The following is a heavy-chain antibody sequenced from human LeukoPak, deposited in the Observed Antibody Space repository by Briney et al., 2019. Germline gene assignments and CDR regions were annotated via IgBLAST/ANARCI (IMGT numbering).Heavy chain of an antibody. CDR1: GFTFSSYS. V-gene: IGHV3-48*01. D-gene: IGHD3-22*01. CDR2: MSSSSSTI. Sequence: PGGSLRLSCAASGFTFSSYSMKWVRQAPGKGLEWVSYMSSSSSTIYYAGSVKGRFTISRDNAKNPLYLQMNSLRAEDTAVYYCARDLELDYYDSSGYLGYWGQGTLVTVSS. J-gene: IGHJ4*02. CDR3: ARDLELDYYDSSGYLGY.